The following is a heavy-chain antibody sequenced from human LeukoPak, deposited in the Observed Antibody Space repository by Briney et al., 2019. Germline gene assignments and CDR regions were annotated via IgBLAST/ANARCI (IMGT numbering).Heavy chain of an antibody. J-gene: IGHJ3*02. CDR1: GDSIRTSVHF. D-gene: IGHD3-10*01. V-gene: IGHV4-30-2*01. CDR3: ARGLLSGAFDI. CDR2: IYHSGST. Sequence: SETLSLTCTVSGDSIRTSVHFWAWIRQPPGKGLEWIGYIYHSGSTYYNPSLKSRVTISVDRSKNQFSLKLSSVTAADTAVYYCARGLLSGAFDIWGQGTMVTVSS.